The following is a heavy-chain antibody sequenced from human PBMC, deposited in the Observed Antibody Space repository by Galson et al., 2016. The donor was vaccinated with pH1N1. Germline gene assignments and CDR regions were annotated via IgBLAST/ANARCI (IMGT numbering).Heavy chain of an antibody. CDR3: TRGGDGVTVFGIVSHF. V-gene: IGHV4-31*03. Sequence: TLSLTCTVSGDSISRAGYYWSWFRPLPGKGLEWIGYIFYTGSTTYNPSLESRITISMDASKNLVSLKLTSVSAADTAVYYCTRGGDGVTVFGIVSHFWGQGTLVTVSS. J-gene: IGHJ4*02. D-gene: IGHD3-3*01. CDR1: GDSISRAGYY. CDR2: IFYTGST.